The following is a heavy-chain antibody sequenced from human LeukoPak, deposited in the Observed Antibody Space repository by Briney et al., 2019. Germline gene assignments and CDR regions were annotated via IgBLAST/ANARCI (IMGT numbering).Heavy chain of an antibody. CDR3: AAPSGDY. J-gene: IGHJ4*02. V-gene: IGHV3-30-3*01. CDR2: ISYDGSNK. CDR1: GFTFSSYA. Sequence: PGGSLRLSCAASGFTFSSYAMHWVRQALGKGLVWVAIISYDGSNKYYADSVKGRFTISRDNSKNTLYLQINSLRAEDTAVYYCAAPSGDYWGQGTLVTVSS.